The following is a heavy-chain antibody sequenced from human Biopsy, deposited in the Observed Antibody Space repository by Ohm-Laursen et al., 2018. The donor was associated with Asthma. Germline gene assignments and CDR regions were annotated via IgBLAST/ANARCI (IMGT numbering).Heavy chain of an antibody. CDR3: ARKAGSCISRTCYSLDF. J-gene: IGHJ4*02. Sequence: SSVKVSCKSSGGTFNTYVIGWVRQAPGQGLKWMGGINSVFGTTNYPQKFQDRVTITADDSTSTVYMELSSLRSEDTAVYYCARKAGSCISRTCYSLDFWGQGTLVTVSS. CDR2: INSVFGTT. CDR1: GGTFNTYV. V-gene: IGHV1-69*01. D-gene: IGHD2-2*01.